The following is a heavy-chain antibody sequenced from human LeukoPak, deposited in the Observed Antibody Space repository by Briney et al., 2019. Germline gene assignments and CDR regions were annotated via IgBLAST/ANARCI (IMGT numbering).Heavy chain of an antibody. CDR3: TTHPTVSYYYYYYMDV. CDR2: IKSKTDGGTT. D-gene: IGHD4-17*01. J-gene: IGHJ6*03. V-gene: IGHV3-15*01. CDR1: GFTFSNAW. Sequence: GGSLRLSCAASGFTFSNAWMSWVRQAPGKGLEWVGRIKSKTDGGTTDYAAPVKGRFTISRDDSKNTLYLQMNSLKTEDTAVYYCTTHPTVSYYYYYYMDVWGKGTTVTVSS.